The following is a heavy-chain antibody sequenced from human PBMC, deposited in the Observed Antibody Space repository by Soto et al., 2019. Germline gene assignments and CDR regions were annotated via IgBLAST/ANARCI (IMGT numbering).Heavy chain of an antibody. CDR3: ARDHESRRGPTYGSAY. J-gene: IGHJ4*01. V-gene: IGHV3-30*04. CDR1: GLTFTNYN. CDR2: ISYDGSIT. D-gene: IGHD3-10*01. Sequence: QVQLLESGGGVVQPGRSLRLSCAASGLTFTNYNMHWVRQAPGKGLEWVAVISYDGSITKYADSVMGRFTISRDNSKNTLFLQVNGLRVEDTAIYYCARDHESRRGPTYGSAYWGQGILVTVSS.